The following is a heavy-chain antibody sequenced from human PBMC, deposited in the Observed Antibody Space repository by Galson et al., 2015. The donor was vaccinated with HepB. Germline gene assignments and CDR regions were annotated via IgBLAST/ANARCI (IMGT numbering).Heavy chain of an antibody. J-gene: IGHJ6*03. CDR1: GFTFSSYW. Sequence: SLRLSCAASGFTFSSYWMSWVRQAPGKGLEWMANIKQDGSEKYYVDSVKGRFTISRDNAKNSLYLQMNSLRAEDTAVYYCARDTNNFGVVETLFYYYYMDVWGKGTTVTVSS. D-gene: IGHD3-3*01. V-gene: IGHV3-7*03. CDR2: IKQDGSEK. CDR3: ARDTNNFGVVETLFYYYYMDV.